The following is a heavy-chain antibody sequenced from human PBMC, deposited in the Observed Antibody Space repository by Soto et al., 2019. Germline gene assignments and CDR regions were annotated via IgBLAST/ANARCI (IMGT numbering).Heavy chain of an antibody. D-gene: IGHD6-6*01. V-gene: IGHV4-39*01. CDR2: MFHSGNT. J-gene: IGHJ4*02. Sequence: SETLSLTCTVSGGSISDRSSYWGWIRQPPGKGLEWIGHMFHSGNTYYNTSLKSRVTISVDTSKNQFSLRLNFVTAADTAVYYCAMLSIGIRCFDNWGQGALVTVSS. CDR3: AMLSIGIRCFDN. CDR1: GGSISDRSSY.